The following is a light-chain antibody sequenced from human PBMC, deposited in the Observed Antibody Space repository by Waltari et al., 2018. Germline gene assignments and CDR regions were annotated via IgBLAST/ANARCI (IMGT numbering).Light chain of an antibody. CDR1: QSISIW. V-gene: IGKV1-5*03. CDR2: KSS. Sequence: DIQMTQSPSTLSASVGDRVSITCRASQSISIWLAWYQQKSGRAPKLLISKSSSLEYVVPSRFSGSGSGTEFTLTITNLQPDDFATYYCQHYNNYPVAFGPGTKLEIK. J-gene: IGKJ2*01. CDR3: QHYNNYPVA.